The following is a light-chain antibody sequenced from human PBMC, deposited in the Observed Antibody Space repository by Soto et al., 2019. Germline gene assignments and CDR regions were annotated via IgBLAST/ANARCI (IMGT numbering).Light chain of an antibody. V-gene: IGKV1-5*01. CDR2: DAS. CDR3: QQYYSYPTWT. J-gene: IGKJ1*01. CDR1: QSIRYW. Sequence: IQMPQPPSTLSASVGDRVTITCRASQSIRYWLAWYQHKPGRAPKLLIYDASTLESGVPTRFSGSGSGTEFTLTISSLHPDDFATYYCQQYYSYPTWTFGQGTKVDIK.